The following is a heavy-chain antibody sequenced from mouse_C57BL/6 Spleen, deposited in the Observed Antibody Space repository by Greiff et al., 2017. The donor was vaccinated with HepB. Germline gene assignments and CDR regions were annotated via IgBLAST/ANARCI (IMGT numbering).Heavy chain of an antibody. CDR1: GYAFSSYW. Sequence: VQLQQSGAELVKPGASVKISCKASGYAFSSYWMNWVKQRPGKGLEWIGQIYPGDGDTNYNGKFKGKATLTADKSSSTAYMQLSSLTSEVSAVYFCARSGYCGSSYVGEYFDVWGTGTTVTVSS. CDR2: IYPGDGDT. V-gene: IGHV1-80*01. CDR3: ARSGYCGSSYVGEYFDV. D-gene: IGHD1-1*01. J-gene: IGHJ1*03.